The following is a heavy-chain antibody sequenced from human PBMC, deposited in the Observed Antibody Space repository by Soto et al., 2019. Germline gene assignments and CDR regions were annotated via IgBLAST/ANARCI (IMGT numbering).Heavy chain of an antibody. D-gene: IGHD1-26*01. V-gene: IGHV3-33*01. CDR1: GFTFSSYG. Sequence: PGGSLRLSCAASGFTFSSYGMHWVRQAPGKGLEWVAVIWYDGSNKYYADSVKGRFTISRDNSKNTLYLQMNSLRAEDTAVYYCARKRHSGSYYDAFDIWGQGTMVTVSS. CDR2: IWYDGSNK. J-gene: IGHJ3*02. CDR3: ARKRHSGSYYDAFDI.